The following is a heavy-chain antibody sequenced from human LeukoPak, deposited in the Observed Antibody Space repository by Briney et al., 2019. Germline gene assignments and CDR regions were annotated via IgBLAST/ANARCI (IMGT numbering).Heavy chain of an antibody. CDR1: GGSFSAYY. V-gene: IGHV4-59*01. D-gene: IGHD2-2*01. CDR2: IYYSGST. J-gene: IGHJ6*02. CDR3: ARMVLYCSSTSCYRNYYYGMDV. Sequence: PSETLSLTCAVSGGSFSAYYWTWLRQPPGKGLEWIGYIYYSGSTNYNPSLKSRVTISVDTSKNQFSLKLSSVTAADTAVYYCARMVLYCSSTSCYRNYYYGMDVWGQGTTVTVSS.